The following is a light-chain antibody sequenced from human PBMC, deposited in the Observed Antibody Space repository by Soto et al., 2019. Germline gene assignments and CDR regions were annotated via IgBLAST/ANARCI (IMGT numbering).Light chain of an antibody. CDR1: SSNIGSNT. J-gene: IGLJ3*02. CDR3: AAWDDSLNGWV. Sequence: QSVLTQPPSASGTPRQRVTISCSGSSSNIGSNTVNWYQQLPGTAPKVLIYSDNQRPSGVPHRFSGSKSGTSASLAISGLQSEDEADYYCAAWDDSLNGWVFGGGTKVTVL. V-gene: IGLV1-44*01. CDR2: SDN.